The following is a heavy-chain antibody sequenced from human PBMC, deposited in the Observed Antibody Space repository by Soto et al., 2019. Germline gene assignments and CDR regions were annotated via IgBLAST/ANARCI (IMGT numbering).Heavy chain of an antibody. CDR3: AREWDTAMVYYYYGMDV. D-gene: IGHD5-18*01. Sequence: SVKVSCKASGGTFSRYSITWVRQAPGHGLEWIGRIIPIFGIASYAQKFQGRVTITADESTSTAYMELSSLRSEDTAVYYCAREWDTAMVYYYYGMDVWGQGTTVTVSS. V-gene: IGHV1-69*13. CDR2: IIPIFGIA. J-gene: IGHJ6*02. CDR1: GGTFSRYS.